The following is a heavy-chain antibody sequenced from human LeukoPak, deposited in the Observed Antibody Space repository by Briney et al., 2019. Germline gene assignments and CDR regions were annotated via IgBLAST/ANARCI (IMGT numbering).Heavy chain of an antibody. CDR2: INESGDRT. CDR3: GKDLNEEVAADWFDP. Sequence: GGSLRLSCAASGFTFNRHHMSWVRQAPGKGLEWVSSINESGDRTYYADSVKGRFTISRDNSKNILYLQMGSLRAEDTALYYCGKDLNEEVAADWFDPRGQGTLVTVSS. V-gene: IGHV3-23*01. CDR1: GFTFNRHH. J-gene: IGHJ5*02. D-gene: IGHD6-25*01.